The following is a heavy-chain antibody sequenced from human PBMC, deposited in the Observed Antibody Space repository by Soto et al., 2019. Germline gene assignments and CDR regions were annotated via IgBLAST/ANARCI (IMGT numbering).Heavy chain of an antibody. J-gene: IGHJ3*02. V-gene: IGHV1-69*08. CDR3: ARDFKSIAALDAFDI. CDR2: IIPILGIA. Sequence: QVQLVQSGAEVKKPGSSVKVSCKASGGTFSSYTISWVRQAPGQGLEWMGRIIPILGIANYAQKFQGRVTITADKSTSTAYMELSSLRSEDTAVYYCARDFKSIAALDAFDIWGQGTMVTVSS. D-gene: IGHD6-6*01. CDR1: GGTFSSYT.